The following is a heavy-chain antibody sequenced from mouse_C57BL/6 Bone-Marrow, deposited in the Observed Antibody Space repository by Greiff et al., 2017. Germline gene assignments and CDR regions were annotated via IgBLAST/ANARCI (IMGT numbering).Heavy chain of an antibody. CDR2: IYPRSGNT. CDR1: GYTFTSYG. Sequence: VQLQQSGAELARPGASVKLSCKASGYTFTSYGISWVKQRTGQGLEWIGEIYPRSGNTYYNEKFKGKATLTADKSSSTAYMELHSLTSEDSAVYFCARQLRLRPLAYWGQGTLVTVSA. V-gene: IGHV1-81*01. J-gene: IGHJ3*01. CDR3: ARQLRLRPLAY. D-gene: IGHD3-2*02.